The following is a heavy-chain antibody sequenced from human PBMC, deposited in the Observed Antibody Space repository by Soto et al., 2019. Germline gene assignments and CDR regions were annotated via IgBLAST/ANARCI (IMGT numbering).Heavy chain of an antibody. V-gene: IGHV4-59*01. J-gene: IGHJ4*02. CDR2: IYYGGST. CDR3: ARGIAARPRLYYFDY. D-gene: IGHD6-6*01. CDR1: GGSISSYY. Sequence: PSETLSLTCTVSGGSISSYYWSWIRQPPGKGLEWIGYIYYGGSTNYNPSLKSRVTISVDTSKNQFSLKLSSVTAADTAVYYCARGIAARPRLYYFDYWGQGTLVTVSS.